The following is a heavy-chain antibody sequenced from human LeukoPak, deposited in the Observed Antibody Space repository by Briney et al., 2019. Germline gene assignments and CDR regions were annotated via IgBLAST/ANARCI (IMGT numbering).Heavy chain of an antibody. CDR1: GFTFSGYW. CDR3: ASTNFWSGYPFDY. CDR2: IKQDGSEK. Sequence: PGGSLRLSCAASGFTFSGYWMSWVRQAPEKGLEWVANIKQDGSEKYYVDSVKGRFTISRDNAKSSLYLQMNSPRVEDTAVYYCASTNFWSGYPFDYWGQGTLVTVSS. D-gene: IGHD3-3*01. V-gene: IGHV3-7*01. J-gene: IGHJ4*02.